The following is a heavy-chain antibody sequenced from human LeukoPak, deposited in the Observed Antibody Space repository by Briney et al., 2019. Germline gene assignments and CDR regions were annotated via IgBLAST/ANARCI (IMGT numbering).Heavy chain of an antibody. J-gene: IGHJ4*02. CDR1: GFTFSDYY. V-gene: IGHV3-11*01. D-gene: IGHD6-19*01. CDR2: ISSSGSPV. Sequence: GGSLRLSCAASGFTFSDYYMSWIRQAPRKGLEWISYISSSGSPVYYADSVKGRFTLSRDNAKNSLYLQMSSLRAEDTAVYFCARGPPRYSSGWYVGYWGQGTLVTVSS. CDR3: ARGPPRYSSGWYVGY.